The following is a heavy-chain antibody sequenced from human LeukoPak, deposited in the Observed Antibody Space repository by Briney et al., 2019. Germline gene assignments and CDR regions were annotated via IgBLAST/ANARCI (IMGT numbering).Heavy chain of an antibody. CDR3: ASPRGSRGTYDFWSGCDNYFDP. D-gene: IGHD3-3*01. J-gene: IGHJ5*02. CDR2: ISAYNGNT. CDR1: GYTFNSYG. V-gene: IGHV1-18*01. Sequence: ASVKVSCKTSGYTFNSYGVSWVRQAPGQGPERMGWISAYNGNTNYAKKLQGRLTLTTDTSTSTVYMELRSLRSDDTAIYYCASPRGSRGTYDFWSGCDNYFDPWGQGTLVTVSS.